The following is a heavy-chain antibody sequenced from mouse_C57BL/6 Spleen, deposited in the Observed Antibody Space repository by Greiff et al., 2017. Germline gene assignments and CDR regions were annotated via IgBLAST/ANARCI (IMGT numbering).Heavy chain of an antibody. CDR3: LRQLRPHYAMDY. CDR2: IYPGDGDT. J-gene: IGHJ4*01. CDR1: GYAFSSSW. D-gene: IGHD3-2*02. Sequence: VHLVESGPELVKPGASVKISCKASGYAFSSSWMNWVKQRPGKGLEWIGRIYPGDGDTNYNGTFKGKATLTADKSSSTAYMQLSSLTSEDSAVYFCLRQLRPHYAMDYWGQGTSVTVSS. V-gene: IGHV1-82*01.